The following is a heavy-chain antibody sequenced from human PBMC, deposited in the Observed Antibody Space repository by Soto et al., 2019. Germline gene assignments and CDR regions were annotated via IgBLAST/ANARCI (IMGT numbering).Heavy chain of an antibody. CDR2: ISSSGTTI. V-gene: IGHV3-48*03. Sequence: EVQLVESGGGLVQPGGSLRLSCAASGFTFSSYEMSWVRQAPGKGLEWVSYISSSGTTIYYADSVKGRFTISRDNAKNSLYLQMNSLRAEDTAVYYCASAGGIAVAGIKWGQGTLVTVSS. CDR1: GFTFSSYE. J-gene: IGHJ4*02. CDR3: ASAGGIAVAGIK. D-gene: IGHD6-19*01.